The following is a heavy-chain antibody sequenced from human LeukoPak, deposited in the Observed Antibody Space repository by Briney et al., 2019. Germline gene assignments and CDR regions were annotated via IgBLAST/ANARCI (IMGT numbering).Heavy chain of an antibody. V-gene: IGHV4-39*01. Sequence: PSETLSLTCTVSGVSIISRDYHWGWVRQPPGKGLEWIGTISYSGNTDYNPSLRSRVAVSVDTSNNQFSLRLSSVTAADTAVYHCARHCCTGPSKRVFDFWGQGTMVTVSS. D-gene: IGHD2-8*02. CDR1: GVSIISRDYH. J-gene: IGHJ3*01. CDR2: ISYSGNT. CDR3: ARHCCTGPSKRVFDF.